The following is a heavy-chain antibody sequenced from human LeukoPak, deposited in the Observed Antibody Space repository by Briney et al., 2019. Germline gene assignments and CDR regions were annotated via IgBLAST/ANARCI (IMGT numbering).Heavy chain of an antibody. CDR2: INHST. D-gene: IGHD2-2*02. J-gene: IGHJ5*02. Sequence: SETLSLTCTVYGGSFSDYYWSWIRQPPGKGLEWIGEINHSTNYNPSLKSRVTISVDTSKNQFSLKRTSVTAADTAVYYCARGILRPQRFDPWGQGTLVTVSS. V-gene: IGHV4-34*01. CDR1: GGSFSDYY. CDR3: ARGILRPQRFDP.